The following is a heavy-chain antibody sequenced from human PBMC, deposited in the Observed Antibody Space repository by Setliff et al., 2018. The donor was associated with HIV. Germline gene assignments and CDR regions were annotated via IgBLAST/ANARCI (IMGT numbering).Heavy chain of an antibody. Sequence: GGSLRLSCTGSGFDFSEYYLIWLRQAPGKGLEWLSYITGSSDTIYYADSVKGRFTISRDNAKNSLYLQMYTLRVEDTAVYYCARDYLYYNLYNGSPVYGMDVWGQGTTVTVSS. V-gene: IGHV3-11*04. CDR2: ITGSSDTI. D-gene: IGHD3-3*01. CDR1: GFDFSEYY. J-gene: IGHJ6*02. CDR3: ARDYLYYNLYNGSPVYGMDV.